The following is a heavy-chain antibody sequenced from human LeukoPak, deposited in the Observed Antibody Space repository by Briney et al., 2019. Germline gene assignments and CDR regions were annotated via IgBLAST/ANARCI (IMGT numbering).Heavy chain of an antibody. CDR1: GFTFSSYA. Sequence: PGGSLRLSCAASGFTFSSYAMSWVRQAPGKGLEWVSAISGSGGSTYYADSVKGRFTISRDNSKNTLYLRMNSLRAEDTAVYYCAKTAAYYDSSGYVEYWGQGTLVTVSS. V-gene: IGHV3-23*01. CDR2: ISGSGGST. CDR3: AKTAAYYDSSGYVEY. D-gene: IGHD3-22*01. J-gene: IGHJ4*02.